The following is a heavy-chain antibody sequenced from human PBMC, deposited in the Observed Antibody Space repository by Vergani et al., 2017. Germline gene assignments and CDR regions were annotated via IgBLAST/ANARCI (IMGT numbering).Heavy chain of an antibody. CDR3: AKAPYSGSYFAFDI. CDR1: GFTFSSYS. J-gene: IGHJ3*02. D-gene: IGHD1-26*01. CDR2: ISSSSSTI. V-gene: IGHV3-48*01. Sequence: EVQLVESGGGLVQPGGSLRLSCAASGFTFSSYSMNWVRQAPGKGLEWVSYISSSSSTIYYADSVKGRFTISRDNAKNSLYLQMNSLRAEDTAVYYCAKAPYSGSYFAFDIWGQGTMVTVSS.